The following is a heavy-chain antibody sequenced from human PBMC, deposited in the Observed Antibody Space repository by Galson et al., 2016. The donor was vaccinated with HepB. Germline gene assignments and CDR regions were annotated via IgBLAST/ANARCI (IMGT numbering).Heavy chain of an antibody. CDR3: AQDKASMSVGATNFQH. J-gene: IGHJ1*01. D-gene: IGHD1-26*01. V-gene: IGHV3-9*01. CDR2: ISWNSVSI. Sequence: SLRLSCAASGFIFKDYAMRWVRQAPGKGLEWVSSISWNSVSIGYADSVKGRFTISRDNAKNSLYLQMNSLRAEDTAFYYCAQDKASMSVGATNFQHWGQGTLVTVSS. CDR1: GFIFKDYA.